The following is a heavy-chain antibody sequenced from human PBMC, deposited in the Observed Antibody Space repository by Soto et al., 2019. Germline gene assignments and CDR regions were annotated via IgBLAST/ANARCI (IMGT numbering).Heavy chain of an antibody. CDR3: AKDPARAVTLSYYYYGMDI. J-gene: IGHJ6*02. Sequence: GGSLRLSCGASGFTVSSNYMSWVRQAPGKGLEWVSVIYSGGSTYYADSVKGRFTISRDNSKNTLYLQMNSLRAEDTAVYYCAKDPARAVTLSYYYYGMDIWGQGTTVTVSS. CDR1: GFTVSSNY. CDR2: IYSGGST. V-gene: IGHV3-53*05. D-gene: IGHD2-21*02.